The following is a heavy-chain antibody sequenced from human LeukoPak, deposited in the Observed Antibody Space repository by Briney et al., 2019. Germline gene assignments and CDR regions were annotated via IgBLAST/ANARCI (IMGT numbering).Heavy chain of an antibody. V-gene: IGHV4-30-2*01. CDR2: IYHSGST. CDR1: GGSISSGGYS. CDR3: ARALTGWLSPPLH. Sequence: SETLSLTCAVSGGSISSGGYSWSWIRQPPGKGLEWIGYIYHSGSTYYNPSLKSRVTISVDTSKNQFSLKLSSVTAADTAVYYCARALTGWLSPPLHRGQGTLVTVSS. D-gene: IGHD3-22*01. J-gene: IGHJ4*02.